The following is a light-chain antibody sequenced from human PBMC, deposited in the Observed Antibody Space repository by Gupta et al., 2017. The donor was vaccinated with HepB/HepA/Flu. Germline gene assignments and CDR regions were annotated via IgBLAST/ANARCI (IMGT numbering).Light chain of an antibody. V-gene: IGKV3-20*01. J-gene: IGKJ2*01. CDR3: QQYGSSPMST. CDR1: HSISSSY. Sequence: EIVLTQSPGTLSLSPGERATLSCRASHSISSSYLAWYQQKPGQAPRPLIYGASSRATGISDRFSGSGSGTDFTLTISRREPEDFAVYYCQQYGSSPMSTFGQGTKMEIK. CDR2: GAS.